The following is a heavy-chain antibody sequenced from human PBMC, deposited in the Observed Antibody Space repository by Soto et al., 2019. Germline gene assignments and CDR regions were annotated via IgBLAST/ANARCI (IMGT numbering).Heavy chain of an antibody. J-gene: IGHJ4*02. CDR3: ARHEMAAFYFDL. Sequence: SETLSLTCAVSSGSISSSYWWSWVRQPPGKGLEWIGEIHDSGSTNYNPSLKSRVTISVDKSKNQFSLKLNSVTAADTALYYCARHEMAAFYFDLWGQGTLVTVSS. CDR1: SGSISSSYW. D-gene: IGHD6-25*01. CDR2: IHDSGST. V-gene: IGHV4-4*02.